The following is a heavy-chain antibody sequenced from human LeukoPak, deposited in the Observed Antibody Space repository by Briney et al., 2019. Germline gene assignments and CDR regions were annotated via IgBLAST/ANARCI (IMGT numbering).Heavy chain of an antibody. J-gene: IGHJ1*01. CDR3: ARDGRGVAGTGAY. V-gene: IGHV1-18*04. CDR1: GYTFTSYG. Sequence: GASVKVSCKASGYTFTSYGISWVRQAPGQGLEWMGWISAYNGNTNYAQRLQGRVTMTPATSTRTASMEMRSLRSDDPAVYYCARDGRGVAGTGAYWGQGTLVTV. CDR2: ISAYNGNT. D-gene: IGHD6-19*01.